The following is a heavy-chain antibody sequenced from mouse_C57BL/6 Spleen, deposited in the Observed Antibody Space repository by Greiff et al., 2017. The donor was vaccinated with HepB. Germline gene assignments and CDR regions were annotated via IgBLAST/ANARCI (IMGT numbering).Heavy chain of an antibody. CDR3: TRERGYDANAMDD. CDR1: GFTFSSYA. V-gene: IGHV5-9-1*02. CDR2: ISSGGDYI. J-gene: IGHJ4*01. D-gene: IGHD2-2*01. Sequence: DVHLVESGDGLVKPGGSLKLSCAASGFTFSSYAMSWVRQTPEQRLAWVAYISSGGDYIYYAATVKGRFTISRDNARNTLYLQMSSLKSEDTAMYDWTRERGYDANAMDDWGQGTSVTVSS.